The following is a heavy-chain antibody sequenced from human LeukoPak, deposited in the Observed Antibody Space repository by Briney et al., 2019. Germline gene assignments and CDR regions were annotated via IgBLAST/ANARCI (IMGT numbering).Heavy chain of an antibody. CDR2: IYHSGST. D-gene: IGHD3-10*01. V-gene: IGHV4-30-2*01. CDR3: ARVDYGSENNWYFDL. J-gene: IGHJ2*01. Sequence: SETLSLTCAVSXXSIXSXXXXXXXXXXPXXXXLXXIXYIYHSGSTYYNPSLKSRVTISVDRSKNQFSLKLSSVTAADTXVYYCARVDYGSENNWYFDLWGRGTLVTVSS. CDR1: XXSIXSXXXX.